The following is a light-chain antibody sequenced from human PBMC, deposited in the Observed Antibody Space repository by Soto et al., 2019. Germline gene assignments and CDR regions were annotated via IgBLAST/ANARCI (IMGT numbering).Light chain of an antibody. V-gene: IGKV3-15*01. J-gene: IGKJ1*01. Sequence: EIVMTQSPATLSVSPGERATLSCRASQSFSSNLAWYQQKPGQAPRLLIYGASTRATGVPARFSGSGSGTEFTLTISSLQSEDFAVYYCQQYNNWPPLVTFGQGTKVDIK. CDR2: GAS. CDR1: QSFSSN. CDR3: QQYNNWPPLVT.